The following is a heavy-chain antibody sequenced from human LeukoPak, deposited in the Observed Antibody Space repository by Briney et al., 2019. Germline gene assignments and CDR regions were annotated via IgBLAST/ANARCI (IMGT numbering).Heavy chain of an antibody. D-gene: IGHD3-22*01. CDR1: GFTFSSYE. Sequence: PGGSLRLSCAASGFTFSSYEMNWVRQAPGKGLEWVSYISSSGRTMYYADSVKGRFTISRDNAKNSPSLRMNSLKTEDTAVYYCTRRKADSSGYYYGYWGQGTLVTVSS. CDR3: TRRKADSSGYYYGY. CDR2: ISSSGRTM. J-gene: IGHJ4*02. V-gene: IGHV3-48*03.